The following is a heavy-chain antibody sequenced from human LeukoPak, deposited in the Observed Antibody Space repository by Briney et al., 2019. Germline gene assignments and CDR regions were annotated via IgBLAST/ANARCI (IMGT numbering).Heavy chain of an antibody. Sequence: GASVKVSCKASGYTFTSYAMNWVRQAPGQGLEWMGWINTNTGNPTYAQRFTGRFVFSLDTSVSTAYLQISSLKAEDTVVYYCARDSYSGSYTALGNWGQGTLVTVSS. J-gene: IGHJ4*02. CDR3: ARDSYSGSYTALGN. V-gene: IGHV7-4-1*02. CDR1: GYTFTSYA. D-gene: IGHD1-26*01. CDR2: INTNTGNP.